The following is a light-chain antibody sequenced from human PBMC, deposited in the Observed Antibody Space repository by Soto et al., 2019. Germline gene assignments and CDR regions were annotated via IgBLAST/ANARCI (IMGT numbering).Light chain of an antibody. V-gene: IGKV1D-12*01. Sequence: DIQLTQSPPSVSASVGDRVTLTCRADQTFSRLLAWYQQKPGKAPKLLIYAASTLVSGVPSRFGGSGSGTEFTLTISSLQAEDFATYYCQQTNRFPLNFGGGTRVEI. CDR3: QQTNRFPLN. J-gene: IGKJ4*01. CDR1: QTFSRL. CDR2: AAS.